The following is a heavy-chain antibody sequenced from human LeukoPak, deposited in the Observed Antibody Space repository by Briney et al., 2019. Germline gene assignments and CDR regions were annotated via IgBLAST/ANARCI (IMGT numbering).Heavy chain of an antibody. J-gene: IGHJ6*03. D-gene: IGHD1-14*01. V-gene: IGHV1-18*01. CDR3: ARGQDNPYYYYMDV. CDR1: GYTFTSYG. CDR2: ISAYNGNT. Sequence: ASVTVSCKASGYTFTSYGISWVRQAPGQGLEWMGWISAYNGNTNYAQKLQGRVTMTTDTSTSTAYMELRSLRSDDTAVYYCARGQDNPYYYYMDVWGKGTTVTVSS.